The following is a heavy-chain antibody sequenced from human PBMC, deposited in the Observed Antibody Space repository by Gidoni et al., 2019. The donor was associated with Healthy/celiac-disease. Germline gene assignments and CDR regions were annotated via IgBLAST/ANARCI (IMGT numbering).Heavy chain of an antibody. J-gene: IGHJ4*02. D-gene: IGHD4-17*01. CDR3: AKDGDYTPRLVDY. Sequence: EVQLVESGGGLVQPGGSLRLSCAAAGFTFSSYAMSWVRQTPGKGLEWVSASSGSRGSTYYADSVKGRFTISRDNSKNTLYLQMNSLRAEDTAVYYCAKDGDYTPRLVDYWGQGTLVTVSS. CDR2: SSGSRGST. CDR1: GFTFSSYA. V-gene: IGHV3-23*04.